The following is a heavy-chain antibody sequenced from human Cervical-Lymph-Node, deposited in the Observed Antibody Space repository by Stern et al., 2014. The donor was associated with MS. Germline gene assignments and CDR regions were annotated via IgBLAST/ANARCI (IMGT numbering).Heavy chain of an antibody. CDR3: AKQQGYSHYRHPFDY. Sequence: EVQLVESGGGLIQPGGSLRLSCAASGFSFISYAINWVRQAPGKGLEWISSISGSGGTTYYADSVKGRFTMSRDNSKNTLYLDMDNLRAEDTAIYYCAKQQGYSHYRHPFDYWGQGALVTVSS. CDR1: GFSFISYA. CDR2: ISGSGGTT. D-gene: IGHD2-15*01. J-gene: IGHJ4*02. V-gene: IGHV3-23*04.